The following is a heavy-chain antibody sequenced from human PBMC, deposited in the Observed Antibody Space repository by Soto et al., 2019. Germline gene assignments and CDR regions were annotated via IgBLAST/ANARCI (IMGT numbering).Heavy chain of an antibody. CDR2: IVVGSGNT. V-gene: IGHV1-58*02. CDR1: GFTFTSSA. CDR3: ARERATGTTDFVY. J-gene: IGHJ4*02. Sequence: SVKVSCKASGFTFTSSAMQWVRQARGQRLEWIGWIVVGSGNTNYAQKFQERVTITRDMSTSTAYMELSRLRSEDTAVYYCARERATGTTDFVYWGQGTLVTVSS. D-gene: IGHD1-1*01.